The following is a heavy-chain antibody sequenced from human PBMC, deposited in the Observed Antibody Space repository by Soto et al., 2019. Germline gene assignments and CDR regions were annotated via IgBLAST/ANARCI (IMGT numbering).Heavy chain of an antibody. CDR2: IDGSGGIT. D-gene: IGHD3-10*01. J-gene: IGHJ5*02. CDR3: VKNSGWFNT. CDR1: GFTFGTTD. Sequence: ASVRLSCAASGFTFGTTDMSWVRQAPGEGLEWVSTIDGSGGITYYADSVKGRFTISRDNSRNTVYPQMNSLRGDDTALYYCVKNSGWFNTWGQGALVTVSS. V-gene: IGHV3-23*01.